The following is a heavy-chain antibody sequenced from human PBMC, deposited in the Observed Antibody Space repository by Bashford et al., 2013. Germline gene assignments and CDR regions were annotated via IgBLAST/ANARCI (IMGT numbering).Heavy chain of an antibody. Sequence: SGPTLVKPTQTLTLTCTFSGFSLDTHAMRVSWIRQPPGKALEWLARIDWDDDKFYNRSLKTRLSISKDTSKNQVVLTMTNMDPVDTATYYCARIDPDTGTFDYWGQGTLVTVSS. CDR2: IDWDDDK. V-gene: IGHV2-70*04. D-gene: IGHD1-1*01. CDR1: GFSLDTHAMR. CDR3: ARIDPDTGTFDY. J-gene: IGHJ4*02.